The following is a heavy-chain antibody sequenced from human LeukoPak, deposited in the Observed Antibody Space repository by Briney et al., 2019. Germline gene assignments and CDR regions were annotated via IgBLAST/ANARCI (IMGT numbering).Heavy chain of an antibody. V-gene: IGHV4-59*01. D-gene: IGHD5-18*01. CDR3: ARHYIQLWPWYFDL. CDR2: VYYSGST. CDR1: GDSISSYS. Sequence: SETLSLTCTVSGDSISSYSWSWIRQPPGKGLEWIGYVYYSGSTNYNPSLKSRVTISADTSKNQFSLKVRSVTAADTAVYYCARHYIQLWPWYFDLWGRGTLVTVSS. J-gene: IGHJ2*01.